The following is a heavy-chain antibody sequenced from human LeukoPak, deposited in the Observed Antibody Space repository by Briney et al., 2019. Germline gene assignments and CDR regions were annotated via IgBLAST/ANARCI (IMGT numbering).Heavy chain of an antibody. CDR3: ARHSRRSSSWYGDWYFDL. D-gene: IGHD6-13*01. J-gene: IGHJ2*01. V-gene: IGHV4-39*01. CDR2: IYYSGST. Sequence: SETLSLTCTVSGGSISSNSYYWGWIRQPPGKGLEWIGSIYYSGSTYYNPSLKSRVTISVDTSKNQLSLKLSSVTAADTAVYYCARHSRRSSSWYGDWYFDLWGRGTLVTVSS. CDR1: GGSISSNSYY.